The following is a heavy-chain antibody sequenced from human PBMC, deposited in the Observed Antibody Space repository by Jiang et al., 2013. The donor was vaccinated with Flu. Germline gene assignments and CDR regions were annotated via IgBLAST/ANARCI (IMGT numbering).Heavy chain of an antibody. CDR2: MSPQSGNT. CDR1: GYTFTSYD. J-gene: IGHJ6*02. D-gene: IGHD2-15*01. Sequence: EVKKPGVSVKVSCKASGYTFTSYDINWVRQATGQGPEWMGWMSPQSGNTGYAQKFQGRVTMTRDSSISTAYMELSSLRSEDTAVYYCATVPLLAARNYYYYYGMDVWGQGTTVTVSS. CDR3: ATVPLLAARNYYYYYGMDV. V-gene: IGHV1-8*01.